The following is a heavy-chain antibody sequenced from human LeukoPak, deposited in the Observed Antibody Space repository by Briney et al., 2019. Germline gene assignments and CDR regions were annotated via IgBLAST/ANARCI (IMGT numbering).Heavy chain of an antibody. V-gene: IGHV3-66*01. Sequence: GGSLRLSCAASGFTFSSYAMSWVRQAPGKGLEWVSVIYSGGSTYYADSVKGRVTISRDNSKNTLYLQMNSLRAEDTAVYYCASGIRAFDYWGQGTLVTVSS. CDR1: GFTFSSYA. D-gene: IGHD1-26*01. CDR2: IYSGGST. CDR3: ASGIRAFDY. J-gene: IGHJ4*02.